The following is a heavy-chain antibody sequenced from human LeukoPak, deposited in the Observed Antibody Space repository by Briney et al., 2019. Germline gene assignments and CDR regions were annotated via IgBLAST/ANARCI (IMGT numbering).Heavy chain of an antibody. J-gene: IGHJ4*02. V-gene: IGHV3-23*01. CDR1: GFAFDSFA. CDR2: IGDSGSHT. D-gene: IGHD6-19*01. CDR3: ARSPGIAVAGARY. Sequence: GGSLRLSCAASGFAFDSFAMSWVRQAPGQGLAWVSSIGDSGSHTYYADSVKGRFTISRDNSKNTLYLQMNSLRAEDTAVYYCARSPGIAVAGARYWGQGTLVTVSS.